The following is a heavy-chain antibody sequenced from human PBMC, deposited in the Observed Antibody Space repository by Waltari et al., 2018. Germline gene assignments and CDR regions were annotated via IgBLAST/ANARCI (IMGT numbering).Heavy chain of an antibody. CDR3: ARTLPPDNKSWHYYFGMDV. Sequence: QVPLVQSGAEAQKPGSSVKVSCKSSGGTFANYAISWVRQAPGQGVEWMGGIIPMFNTSNYAQKFKDRVTITKDESTTTAFMELSGLRLDDTAIYYCARTLPPDNKSWHYYFGMDVWGQGTTVTVSS. D-gene: IGHD1-1*01. V-gene: IGHV1-69*05. CDR1: GGTFANYA. CDR2: IIPMFNTS. J-gene: IGHJ6*02.